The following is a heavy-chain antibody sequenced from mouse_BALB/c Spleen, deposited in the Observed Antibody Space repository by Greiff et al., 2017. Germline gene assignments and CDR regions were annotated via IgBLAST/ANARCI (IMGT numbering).Heavy chain of an antibody. D-gene: IGHD2-4*01. Sequence: EVKVEESGGGLVKPGGSLKLSCAASGFTFSSYAMSWVRQTPEKRLEWVASISSGGSTYYPDSVKGRFTISRDNARNILYLQMSSLRSEDTAMYYCAREGYDYDGGFFDYWGQGTTLTVSS. CDR1: GFTFSSYA. J-gene: IGHJ2*01. CDR3: AREGYDYDGGFFDY. CDR2: ISSGGST. V-gene: IGHV5-6-5*01.